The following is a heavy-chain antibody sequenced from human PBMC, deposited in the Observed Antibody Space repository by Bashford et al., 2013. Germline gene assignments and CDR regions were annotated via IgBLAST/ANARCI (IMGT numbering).Heavy chain of an antibody. J-gene: IGHJ4*02. CDR1: GFTFSDYF. V-gene: IGHV3-11*01. D-gene: IGHD2-15*01. Sequence: RLSCAASGFTFSDYFMSWIRQAPGKGLEWVSYISRSGSTIYYADSVKGRFTISRDNAKNSLYLQMNSLRAEDTAVYYCARGGSGMKDTRSSFDYWGQGTLVTVSS. CDR2: ISRSGSTI. CDR3: ARGGSGMKDTRSSFDY.